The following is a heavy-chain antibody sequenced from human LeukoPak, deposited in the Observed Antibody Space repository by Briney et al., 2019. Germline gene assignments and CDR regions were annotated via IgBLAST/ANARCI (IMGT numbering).Heavy chain of an antibody. CDR3: ATDLRYFDWLSSRIEYFQH. CDR1: GGSISSSSYY. J-gene: IGHJ1*01. V-gene: IGHV4-39*07. CDR2: INHSGST. D-gene: IGHD3-9*01. Sequence: PSETLSLTCTVSGGSISSSSYYWSWIRQPPGKGLEWIGEINHSGSTNYNPSLKSRVTISVDTSKNQFSLKLSSVTAADTAVYYCATDLRYFDWLSSRIEYFQHWGQGTLVTVSS.